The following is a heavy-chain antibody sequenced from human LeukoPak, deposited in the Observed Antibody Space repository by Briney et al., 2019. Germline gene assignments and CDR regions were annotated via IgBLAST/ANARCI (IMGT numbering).Heavy chain of an antibody. J-gene: IGHJ3*02. V-gene: IGHV7-4-1*02. CDR3: ARDYYGSSGYYYALDAFDI. CDR2: INTNTGNP. D-gene: IGHD3-22*01. Sequence: ASVKVSCKASGYTFTSYAINWVRQAPGQGLEWMGWINTNTGNPTYAQGFTGRFVFSLDTSVSTAYLQISSLKAEDTAVYYCARDYYGSSGYYYALDAFDIWGQGTMVTVSS. CDR1: GYTFTSYA.